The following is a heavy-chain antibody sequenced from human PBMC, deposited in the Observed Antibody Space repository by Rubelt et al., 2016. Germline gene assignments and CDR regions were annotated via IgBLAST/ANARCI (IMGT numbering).Heavy chain of an antibody. CDR1: GGSFSGYY. CDR3: ARGSGQWVVRNYCDY. D-gene: IGHD6-19*01. V-gene: IGHV4-34*01. J-gene: IGHJ4*02. Sequence: QVQLQQWGAGLLKPSETLSLTCAVYGGSFSGYYWSWIRQPPGKGLEWIGEINHNGSNNYNPSLQRVVTRAGEKSKNSFCLQLGSGTAAATAGYDGARGSGQWVVRNYCDYWCQGTLVTVSS. CDR2: INHNGSN.